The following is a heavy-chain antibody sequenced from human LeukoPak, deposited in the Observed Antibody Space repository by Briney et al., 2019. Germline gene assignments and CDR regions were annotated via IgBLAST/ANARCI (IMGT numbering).Heavy chain of an antibody. D-gene: IGHD3-22*01. CDR1: GGSISSGGYS. CDR2: IYYSGST. CDR3: ASNYYDSSGYYYGFWAFDI. V-gene: IGHV4-30-4*07. Sequence: PSETLSLTCAVSGGSISSGGYSWSWIRRPPGKGLEWIGYIYYSGSTYYNPSLKSRVTISVDTSKNQFSLKLSSVTAADTAVYYCASNYYDSSGYYYGFWAFDIWGQGTMVTVSS. J-gene: IGHJ3*02.